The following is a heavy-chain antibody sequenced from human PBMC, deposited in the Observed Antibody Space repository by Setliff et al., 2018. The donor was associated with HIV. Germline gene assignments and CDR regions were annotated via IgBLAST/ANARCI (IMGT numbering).Heavy chain of an antibody. CDR2: IHHSGGT. J-gene: IGHJ4*02. V-gene: IGHV4-59*01. D-gene: IGHD6-13*01. CDR3: ARLPDINSWPFDY. Sequence: LSLTCKVSGAPISSYYWNWIRQPPGKGLEWIGYIHHSGGTLYNPSLMSRLTMSVDSSKNQFSLSLSSVTAADTAVYYCARLPDINSWPFDYWARGTLVTVSS. CDR1: GAPISSYY.